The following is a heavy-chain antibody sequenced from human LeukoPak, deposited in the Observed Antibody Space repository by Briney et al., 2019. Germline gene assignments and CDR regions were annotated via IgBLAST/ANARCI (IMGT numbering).Heavy chain of an antibody. CDR1: GFTFSTYW. CDR2: INSDGSST. CDR3: AKDHEDITLGTPIGFDY. D-gene: IGHD1-20*01. J-gene: IGHJ4*02. V-gene: IGHV3-74*01. Sequence: PGGSLRLACAASGFTFSTYWMHWVRQVPGKGLVWVSRINSDGSSTSYADSVKGRFTISRDNAKNTLYLQMNSLRVEDTAVYYCAKDHEDITLGTPIGFDYWGQGTLVTVSS.